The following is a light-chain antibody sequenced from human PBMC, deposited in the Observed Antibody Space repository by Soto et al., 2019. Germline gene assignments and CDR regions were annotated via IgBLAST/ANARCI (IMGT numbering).Light chain of an antibody. CDR1: QSVSSNY. V-gene: IGKV3-20*01. J-gene: IGKJ2*01. CDR2: AAS. CDR3: QQYGTSLYA. Sequence: EIVLTQSPDTLSLSPGERATLSCRASQSVSSNYLAWYQQKPGQAPRLLIYAASSRATGIPDRFSGSGSGTVFTLTISRLEPEDFAVYYCQQYGTSLYAFGQGTKLEIK.